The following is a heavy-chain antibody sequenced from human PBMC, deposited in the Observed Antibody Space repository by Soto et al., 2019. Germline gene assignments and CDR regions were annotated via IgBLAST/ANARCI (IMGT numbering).Heavy chain of an antibody. V-gene: IGHV1-69*01. D-gene: IGHD6-6*01. J-gene: IGHJ6*02. CDR3: ARHSSSSTPGDYYYYGMAV. CDR1: GGTFSSYA. CDR2: IIPIFGTA. Sequence: QVQLVQSGAEVKKPGSSVKVSCKASGGTFSSYAISWVRQAPGQGLEWMGGIIPIFGTANYAQKFQGRVTSTADESTSTAYIELSSLRSEDTAVYYCARHSSSSTPGDYYYYGMAVWGQGTTVTVSS.